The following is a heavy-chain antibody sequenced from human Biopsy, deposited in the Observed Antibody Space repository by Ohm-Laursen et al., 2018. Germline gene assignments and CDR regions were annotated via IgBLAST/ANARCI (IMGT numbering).Heavy chain of an antibody. J-gene: IGHJ4*02. V-gene: IGHV3-23*01. Sequence: SLRLSCAASGFTFSSYAMTWFRQAPGKGLEWVSTISGNSDIIYDTDSVKGRFTISRDNSMNTLYLQMNSLRADDTAVYYCALAAAQTVTHFDYWGQGTLVTVSS. CDR1: GFTFSSYA. D-gene: IGHD4-17*01. CDR2: ISGNSDII. CDR3: ALAAAQTVTHFDY.